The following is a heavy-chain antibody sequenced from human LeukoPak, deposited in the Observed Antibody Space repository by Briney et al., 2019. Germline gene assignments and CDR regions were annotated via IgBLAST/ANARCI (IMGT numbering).Heavy chain of an antibody. CDR2: FDPEDGET. CDR1: GYTLTELS. D-gene: IGHD2-2*01. J-gene: IGHJ6*02. Sequence: GASVKVSCKVSGYTLTELSMHWVRQAPGKGLEWMGGFDPEDGETIYAQKFQGRVTMTEDTSTDTAYMVLSSLRSEDTAVYYCATDSLVVPAAHYGMDVWGQGTTVTVSS. V-gene: IGHV1-24*01. CDR3: ATDSLVVPAAHYGMDV.